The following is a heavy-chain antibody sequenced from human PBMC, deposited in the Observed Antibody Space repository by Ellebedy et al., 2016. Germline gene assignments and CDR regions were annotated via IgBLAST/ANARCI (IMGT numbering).Heavy chain of an antibody. CDR3: VTGWLRSGFDS. J-gene: IGHJ4*02. Sequence: SQTLSLTCAISGDSVSMKIGGWNWIRQSPSRGLEWLGRTYYNSKWLNDYGTSVKGRITVNPDTYKNQSYLQLNSVTPEDTGVYYCVTGWLRSGFDSWGQGTQVTISS. D-gene: IGHD5-12*01. V-gene: IGHV6-1*01. CDR1: GDSVSMKIGG. CDR2: TYYNSKWLN.